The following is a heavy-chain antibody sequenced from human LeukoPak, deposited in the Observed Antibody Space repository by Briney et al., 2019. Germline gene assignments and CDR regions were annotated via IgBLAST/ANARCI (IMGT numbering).Heavy chain of an antibody. J-gene: IGHJ4*02. CDR2: ISWNSDNI. D-gene: IGHD5-12*01. Sequence: PGGSLTLSCAASGFTFDDYAMHWVRQPPGKGLEWVSGISWNSDNIAFADFVKGRFTISRDNAKNSLYLQMNRLRVEDTALYFCARKIESGAAHYFDYWGQGTLVTVSS. CDR1: GFTFDDYA. CDR3: ARKIESGAAHYFDY. V-gene: IGHV3-9*01.